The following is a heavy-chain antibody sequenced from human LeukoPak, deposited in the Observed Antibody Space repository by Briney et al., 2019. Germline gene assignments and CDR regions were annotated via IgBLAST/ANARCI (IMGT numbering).Heavy chain of an antibody. CDR3: ARSRGSGGTYGMDV. J-gene: IGHJ6*02. CDR1: GGSISSYY. D-gene: IGHD2-15*01. Sequence: SETLSLTCTVSGGSISSYYWSWIRQPPGKGLEWIGHIYYSGSTNYNPSLKSRVTISVDTSKNQFSLKLSSVTAADTAVYYCARSRGSGGTYGMDVWGQGTTVTVSS. CDR2: IYYSGST. V-gene: IGHV4-59*01.